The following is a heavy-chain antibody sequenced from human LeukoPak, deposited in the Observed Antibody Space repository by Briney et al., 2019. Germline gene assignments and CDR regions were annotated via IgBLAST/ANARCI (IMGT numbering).Heavy chain of an antibody. CDR3: ARVDLSSYYGGYHFDY. V-gene: IGHV3-20*04. Sequence: GGTLILTCATTGFTSDDYGMSWIRQAPAKGLEWVSGINCNGGSTGYADSVKCRFTISRDNAKNSLYLQMNSLRAEDTALDCCARVDLSSYYGGYHFDYWGQGTLVTVSS. D-gene: IGHD4-23*01. J-gene: IGHJ4*02. CDR1: GFTSDDYG. CDR2: INCNGGST.